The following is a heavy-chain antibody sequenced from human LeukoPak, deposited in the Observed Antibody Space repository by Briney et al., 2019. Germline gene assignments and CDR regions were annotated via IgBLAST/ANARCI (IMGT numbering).Heavy chain of an antibody. Sequence: ASVKVSCKASGYTFTNYGINWVRQAPGQGLEWMGWISAYNNNTNYAQKLQGRVTMTTDTSTSTAYMELSSLRSEDTAVYYCARYYDFWSGRDGYYYGMDVWGQGTTVTVSS. CDR2: ISAYNNNT. J-gene: IGHJ6*02. CDR1: GYTFTNYG. D-gene: IGHD3-3*01. CDR3: ARYYDFWSGRDGYYYGMDV. V-gene: IGHV1-18*01.